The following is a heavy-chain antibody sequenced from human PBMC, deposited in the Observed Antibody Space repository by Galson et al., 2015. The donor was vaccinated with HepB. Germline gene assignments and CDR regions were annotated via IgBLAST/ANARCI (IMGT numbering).Heavy chain of an antibody. CDR1: GLTFSDYY. D-gene: IGHD6-13*01. V-gene: IGHV3-7*03. CDR3: ARDQGYSSSWADY. J-gene: IGHJ4*02. Sequence: SLRLSCAVSGLTFSDYYMSWIRQAPGKGLEWVANIKQDGSEKYYVDSVKGRFTISRDNAKNSLYLQMNSLRAEDTAVYYCARDQGYSSSWADYWGQGTLVTVSS. CDR2: IKQDGSEK.